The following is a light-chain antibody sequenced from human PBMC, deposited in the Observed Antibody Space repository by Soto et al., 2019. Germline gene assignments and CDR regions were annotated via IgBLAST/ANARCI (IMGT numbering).Light chain of an antibody. Sequence: IQLTQSPSSLSASVGDRVTVTCRASQGIGTYLVWYQQKSGKAPTVLIYASSTLQTGVPSRFSGSGSGTDFTLTISSLQPEDFATYYCQQSYSTPQTFGQGTKVDIK. CDR3: QQSYSTPQT. V-gene: IGKV1-39*01. J-gene: IGKJ1*01. CDR2: ASS. CDR1: QGIGTY.